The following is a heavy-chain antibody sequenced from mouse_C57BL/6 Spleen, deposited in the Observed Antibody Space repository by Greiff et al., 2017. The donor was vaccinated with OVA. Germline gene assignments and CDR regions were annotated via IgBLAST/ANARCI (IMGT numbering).Heavy chain of an antibody. CDR2: IWGVGST. V-gene: IGHV2-6*01. CDR3: ATGTGPFAY. CDR1: GFSLTSYG. Sequence: VQGVESGPGLVAPSQSLSITCTVSGFSLTSYGVDWVRQSPGKGLEWLGVIWGVGSTNYNSALKSRLSISKDNSKSQVFLKMNSLQTDDTAMYYCATGTGPFAYWGQGTLVTVSA. J-gene: IGHJ3*01.